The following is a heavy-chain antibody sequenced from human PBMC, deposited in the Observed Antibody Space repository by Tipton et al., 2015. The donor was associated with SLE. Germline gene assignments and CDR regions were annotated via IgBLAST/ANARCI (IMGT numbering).Heavy chain of an antibody. V-gene: IGHV4-61*09. CDR3: ARDFTYSSSSGDPFDI. J-gene: IGHJ3*02. D-gene: IGHD6-6*01. CDR2: IYTSGST. CDR1: GGSISSGSYY. Sequence: TLSLTCTVSGGSISSGSYYWSWIRQPAGKGLEWIGHIYTSGSTTYNPSLKSRVTISVDTSKNQFSLKLSSVTAADTAVYYCARDFTYSSSSGDPFDIWGQGTMVTVSS.